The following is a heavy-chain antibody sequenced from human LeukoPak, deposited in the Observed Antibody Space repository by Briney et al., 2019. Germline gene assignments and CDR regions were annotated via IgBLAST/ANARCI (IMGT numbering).Heavy chain of an antibody. D-gene: IGHD6-6*01. J-gene: IGHJ4*02. CDR1: GFTFSSYW. V-gene: IGHV3-74*01. CDR3: ARGYSSSYRTDY. Sequence: GGSLRLSCAASGFTFSSYWMHWVRQAPGKGLVWVSRINTDGSSTTYADSVKGRFTISRDNVKNTLYLQMNSLSAEDTAVYYCARGYSSSYRTDYWGQGTLVTVSS. CDR2: INTDGSST.